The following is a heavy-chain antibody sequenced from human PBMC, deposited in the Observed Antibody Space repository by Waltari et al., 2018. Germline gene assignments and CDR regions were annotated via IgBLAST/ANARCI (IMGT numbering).Heavy chain of an antibody. CDR1: GYSIDRGYF. D-gene: IGHD6-13*01. Sequence: QVQLQESGPGLVKPSETLSLTCDVSGYSIDRGYFWGWVRQPPGKGLEWIGTIFHAGFTYDPPSLKGRVSMSVDTSKNQFSLNLSSVTAADTAVYYCARAPGVAAAAYFDYWGQGILVTVSS. CDR3: ARAPGVAAAAYFDY. V-gene: IGHV4-38-2*01. CDR2: IFHAGFT. J-gene: IGHJ4*02.